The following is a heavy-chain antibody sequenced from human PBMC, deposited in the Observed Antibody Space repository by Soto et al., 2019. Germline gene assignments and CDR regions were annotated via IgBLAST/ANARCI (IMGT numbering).Heavy chain of an antibody. D-gene: IGHD3-16*01. CDR2: ISSSSSYI. CDR1: GFTFSSYS. V-gene: IGHV3-21*01. J-gene: IGHJ3*02. CDR3: ARDLGDSPSDAFDI. Sequence: EVQLVESGGGLVKPGGSLRLSCAASGFTFSSYSMNWVRQAPGKGLEWVSSISSSSSYIYYADSVKGRFTISRDNAKNSLYLQMNSLRPEDTAVYYCARDLGDSPSDAFDIWGQGTMVTVSS.